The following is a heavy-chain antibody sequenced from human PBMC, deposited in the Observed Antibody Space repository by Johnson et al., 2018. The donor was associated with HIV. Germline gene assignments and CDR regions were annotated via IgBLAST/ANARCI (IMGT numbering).Heavy chain of an antibody. J-gene: IGHJ3*02. V-gene: IGHV3-66*03. Sequence: VQLVESGGGLIQPGGSLRLSCAAYGFTVSSNYMSWVRQAPGKGLEWVSVIYSGGSTYNADSVKGRFTISRDISKNTLYLQMDSLRPEDTAVYYCARGRKDIEAADGLDNDAFDMWGQGTLVTVSS. CDR1: GFTVSSNY. D-gene: IGHD5-12*01. CDR3: ARGRKDIEAADGLDNDAFDM. CDR2: IYSGGST.